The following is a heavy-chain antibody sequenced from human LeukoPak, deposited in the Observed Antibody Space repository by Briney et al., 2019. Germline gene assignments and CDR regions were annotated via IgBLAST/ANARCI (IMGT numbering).Heavy chain of an antibody. V-gene: IGHV3-53*04. CDR1: GGSFSGYY. CDR3: ARVVRDDILTYYYYYGMDV. D-gene: IGHD3-9*01. CDR2: IYSGGST. Sequence: ETLSLTCAVYGGSFSGYYWSWVRQAPGKGLEWVSVIYSGGSTYYADSVKGRFTISRHNSKNTLYLQMNSLRAEDTAVYYCARVVRDDILTYYYYYGMDVWGQGTTVTVSS. J-gene: IGHJ6*02.